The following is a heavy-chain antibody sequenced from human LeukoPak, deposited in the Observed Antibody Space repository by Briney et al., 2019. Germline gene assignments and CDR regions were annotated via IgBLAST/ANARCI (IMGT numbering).Heavy chain of an antibody. Sequence: SVKVSCKASGGTFSSYAISWVRQAPGQGLEWMGRIIPILGIANYAQKFQGRVTITADKSTSTAYMELSSLRSEDTAVYYCARLAAPYSSWYGLGYWGQGTLVTVSS. V-gene: IGHV1-69*04. D-gene: IGHD6-13*01. J-gene: IGHJ4*02. CDR1: GGTFSSYA. CDR2: IIPILGIA. CDR3: ARLAAPYSSWYGLGY.